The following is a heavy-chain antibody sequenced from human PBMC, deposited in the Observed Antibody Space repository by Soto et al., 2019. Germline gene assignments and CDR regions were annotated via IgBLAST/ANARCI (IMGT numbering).Heavy chain of an antibody. CDR3: AREDRDRETGLVPAAIDGMDV. CDR1: GGTFSRYS. CDR2: IIPIFGVA. Sequence: SVKVSCKAFGGTFSRYSITWVRQAPGHGLEWIGRIIPIFGVASYAQKFQGRVTITADESTSTAYMELSSLRSDDTAVYYCAREDRDRETGLVPAAIDGMDVWGQGTTVTVSS. V-gene: IGHV1-69*13. D-gene: IGHD2-2*01. J-gene: IGHJ6*02.